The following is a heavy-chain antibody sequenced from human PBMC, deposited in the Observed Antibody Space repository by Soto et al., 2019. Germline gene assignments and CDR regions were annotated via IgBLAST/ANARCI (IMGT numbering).Heavy chain of an antibody. J-gene: IGHJ4*02. CDR1: GGDLSNSG. V-gene: IGHV1-69*04. D-gene: IGHD1-26*01. Sequence: QVNLVQSGTEMKKPGSSVMVSCKVSGGDLSNSGISWVRQAPGQGLEWMGGIFPLLAMVDYSQKFQGRVTSSADESTNSAYMDLGSLRSEDTAFYYCAKDAGAGFKSWGQGTLGIVSS. CDR2: IFPLLAMV. CDR3: AKDAGAGFKS.